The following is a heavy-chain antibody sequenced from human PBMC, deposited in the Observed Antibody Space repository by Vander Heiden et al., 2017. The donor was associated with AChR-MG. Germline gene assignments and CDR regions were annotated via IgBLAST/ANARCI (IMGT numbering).Heavy chain of an antibody. CDR3: ARVPKRALIISNAYYFDY. D-gene: IGHD1-1*01. V-gene: IGHV1-2*02. Sequence: QVQLVQSGAEVKKPGASVKVSCKASGYTFTGSYIHWVRQAPGQGLEWMGWINPNSGGTNYAQKFHGRVTMTRDTSISTAYMELSRLRSHDTAVYFCARVPKRALIISNAYYFDYLGQGTLVTVSS. CDR2: INPNSGGT. J-gene: IGHJ4*02. CDR1: GYTFTGSY.